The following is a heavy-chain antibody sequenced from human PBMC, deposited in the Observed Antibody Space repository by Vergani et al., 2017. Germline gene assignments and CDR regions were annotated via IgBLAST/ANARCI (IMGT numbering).Heavy chain of an antibody. D-gene: IGHD3-22*01. J-gene: IGHJ4*02. CDR1: GGSISSYY. CDR2: IYYSGST. Sequence: QVQLQESGPGLVKPSETLSLTCTVSGGSISSYYWSWIRQPPGKGLEWIGYIYYSGSTNYNPSLKSRVTISVDTSKNQFSVKLSSVTAADTAVYYCARGITMIVVAYYYFDYWGQGTLVTVSS. CDR3: ARGITMIVVAYYYFDY. V-gene: IGHV4-59*12.